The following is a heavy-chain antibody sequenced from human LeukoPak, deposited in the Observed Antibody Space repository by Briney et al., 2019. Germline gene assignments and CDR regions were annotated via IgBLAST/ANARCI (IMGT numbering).Heavy chain of an antibody. V-gene: IGHV4-4*02. CDR3: XXXXXXXDFWSAPGWFDP. Sequence: SETLSLTCAVSGGSISSSNWWSWVRQPPGKGLEWIGEIYHSGSTNYNPSLKSRVTISVDKSKNQFSLKLSSVTAADTSVYYXXXXXXXXDFWSAPGWFDPWGQGTLVTVSS. D-gene: IGHD3-3*01. CDR2: IYHSGST. CDR1: GGSISSSNW. J-gene: IGHJ5*02.